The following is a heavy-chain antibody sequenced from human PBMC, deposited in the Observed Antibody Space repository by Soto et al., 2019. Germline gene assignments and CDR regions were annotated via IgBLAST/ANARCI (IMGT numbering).Heavy chain of an antibody. CDR1: GFTLSDHF. CDR3: VTLQFSRWFY. V-gene: IGHV3-72*01. D-gene: IGHD4-4*01. J-gene: IGHJ4*02. CDR2: TKHKAASYTT. Sequence: GSLSLSCAASGFTLSDHFMEWVRQAPGKGLEWVGRTKHKAASYTTDYAASVNGRFTISRDDSKNSLYLQMSSLKTEDTAMYYCVTLQFSRWFYWGLGTLVTVSS.